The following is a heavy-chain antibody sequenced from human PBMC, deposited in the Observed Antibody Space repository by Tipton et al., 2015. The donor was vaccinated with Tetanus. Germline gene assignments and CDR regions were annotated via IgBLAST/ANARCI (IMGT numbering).Heavy chain of an antibody. J-gene: IGHJ3*02. CDR1: GDSISSGGHY. Sequence: TLSLTCSVSGDSISSGGHYWGWIRQHPGKGLEWIGNIHYSGSTFYNPSLKSRVTISVDTSKNQFSLKLNSVTAADTAVYYCGREGAPRAFDIWGQGTMVTVSS. CDR2: IHYSGST. V-gene: IGHV4-31*03. CDR3: GREGAPRAFDI.